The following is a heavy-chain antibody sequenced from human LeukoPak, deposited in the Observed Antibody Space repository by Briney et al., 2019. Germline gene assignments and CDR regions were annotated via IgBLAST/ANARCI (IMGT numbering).Heavy chain of an antibody. V-gene: IGHV4-34*01. CDR2: INHSGST. J-gene: IGHJ4*02. CDR3: ARGIAARWRGPDC. D-gene: IGHD6-6*01. CDR1: GGSFSGYY. Sequence: SETLSLTCAVYGGSFSGYYWSWIRQPPGKGLEWIGEINHSGSTNYNPSLKSRVTISVDTSKNQFSLKLSSVTAADTAVYYCARGIAARWRGPDCWGQGTLVTVSS.